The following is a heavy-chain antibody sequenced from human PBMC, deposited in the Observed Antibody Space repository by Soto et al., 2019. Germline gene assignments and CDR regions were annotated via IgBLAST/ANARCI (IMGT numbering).Heavy chain of an antibody. V-gene: IGHV1-46*01. Sequence: ASVKVSCKAPGDTVTSYYLNWVRQAPGQGLEWMGVINPHGGSTKCAQKFQGRVTMTRYTARITVYMELRSLRSDDTAIYYCARSSGGNFGIIIEGSNWFGPWCQGTLVTVSS. J-gene: IGHJ5*02. CDR3: ARSSGGNFGIIIEGSNWFGP. D-gene: IGHD3-3*01. CDR2: INPHGGST. CDR1: GDTVTSYY.